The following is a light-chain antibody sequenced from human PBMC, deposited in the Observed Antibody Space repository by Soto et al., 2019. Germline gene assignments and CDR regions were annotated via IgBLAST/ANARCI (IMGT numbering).Light chain of an antibody. J-gene: IGKJ5*01. CDR2: DAS. Sequence: EIVLTQAPATRWVSPGEGCRLAWRASQSVSRYLAWYQQKPGQAPRLLIYDASTRATGIPARFSGSGSGTDFTLPISSLEPEDFAVYYCQQRSNWPPGITVGQGTRLEIK. CDR1: QSVSRY. CDR3: QQRSNWPPGIT. V-gene: IGKV3-11*01.